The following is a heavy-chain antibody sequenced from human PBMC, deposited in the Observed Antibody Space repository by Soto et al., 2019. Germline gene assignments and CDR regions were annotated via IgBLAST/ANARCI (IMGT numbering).Heavy chain of an antibody. CDR3: ASGVEMATY. Sequence: QVQLQEWGAGLLKPSETLSLTCAVYGGSFSGYYWSWIRQPPGKGLEWIGEINHSGSTNYNPSLKSRVTISVDTSKNLFSLKLSSVTAADTAVYYCASGVEMATYWGQGTLVTVSS. D-gene: IGHD5-12*01. J-gene: IGHJ4*02. V-gene: IGHV4-34*01. CDR2: INHSGST. CDR1: GGSFSGYY.